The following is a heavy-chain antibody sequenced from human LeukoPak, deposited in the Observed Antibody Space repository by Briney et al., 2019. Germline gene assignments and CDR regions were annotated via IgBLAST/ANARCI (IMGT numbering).Heavy chain of an antibody. V-gene: IGHV4-59*01. CDR3: ARGGYYPFDI. CDR1: GGSISSYY. Sequence: PSETLSLTCTVSGGSISSYYWSWIRQPPGKGLDWIGYIYNSGGTNYNPSLKSRVTISVDTSKNQFSLKLSSVTAADTAVYYCARGGYYPFDIWGQGTMVTVSS. J-gene: IGHJ3*02. D-gene: IGHD3-3*01. CDR2: IYNSGGT.